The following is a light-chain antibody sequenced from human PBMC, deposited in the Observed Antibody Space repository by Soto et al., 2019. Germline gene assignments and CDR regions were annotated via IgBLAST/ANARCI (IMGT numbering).Light chain of an antibody. V-gene: IGKV1-39*01. CDR2: AAS. CDR3: QQYGSSPPLT. J-gene: IGKJ4*01. CDR1: QSVSNY. Sequence: DIKMTQSPSSLSASVGDRVTITCRASQSVSNYLQWYQQKSGHAPKLLVYAASSLHSGVPSRFSGSGSGTDFTLTISSLQPEDFAVYYCQQYGSSPPLTFGGGTKVEIK.